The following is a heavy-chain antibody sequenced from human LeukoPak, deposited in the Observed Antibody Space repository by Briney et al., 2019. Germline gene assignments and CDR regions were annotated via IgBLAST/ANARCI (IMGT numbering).Heavy chain of an antibody. J-gene: IGHJ5*02. Sequence: AGGSLRLSCAASGFTFSSYSVNWVRQAPGKGLEWVSSISSSSSCIYYADSVKGRFTISRDNAKNSLYLQMNSLRAEDTAVYYCARGSITIFGGIEKFDPWGQGTLVTVSS. CDR1: GFTFSSYS. CDR3: ARGSITIFGGIEKFDP. V-gene: IGHV3-21*01. CDR2: ISSSSSCI. D-gene: IGHD3-3*01.